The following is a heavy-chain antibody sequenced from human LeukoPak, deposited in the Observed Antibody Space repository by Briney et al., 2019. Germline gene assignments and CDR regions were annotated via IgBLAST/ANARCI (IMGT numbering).Heavy chain of an antibody. V-gene: IGHV3-30*02. CDR3: AKDLPPYIVVVVAATIDY. CDR1: GFIFSSHA. D-gene: IGHD2-15*01. J-gene: IGHJ4*02. Sequence: GGSLRLSCAASGFIFSSHAMHWVRQAPGKGLEWVAGLWYDGSNKYYADSVKGRFTISRDNSKNTLYLQMNSLRAEDTAVYYCAKDLPPYIVVVVAATIDYWGQGTLVTVSS. CDR2: LWYDGSNK.